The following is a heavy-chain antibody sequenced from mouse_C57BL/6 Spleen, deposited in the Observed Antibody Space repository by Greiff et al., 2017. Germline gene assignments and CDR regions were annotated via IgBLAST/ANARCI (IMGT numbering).Heavy chain of an antibody. CDR3: ARRGYYGSSPYWYFDV. CDR1: GFTFSDYG. D-gene: IGHD1-1*01. CDR2: ISSGSSTI. Sequence: EVMLVESGGGLVKPGGSLKLSCAASGFTFSDYGMHWVRQAPEKGLEWVAYISSGSSTIYYADTVKGRFTISRDNAKNTLFLQMTSLRSEDTAMYYCARRGYYGSSPYWYFDVWGTGTTVTVSS. V-gene: IGHV5-17*01. J-gene: IGHJ1*03.